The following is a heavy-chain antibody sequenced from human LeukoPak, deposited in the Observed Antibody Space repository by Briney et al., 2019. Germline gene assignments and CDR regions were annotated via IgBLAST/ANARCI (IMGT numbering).Heavy chain of an antibody. V-gene: IGHV1-69*05. J-gene: IGHJ3*02. CDR1: GGTFSSYA. Sequence: SVKVSCKVSGGTFSSYAISWVRQAPGQGLEWMGGIIPIFGTANYAQKFQGRVTITTDESTSTAYMELSSLRSEDAAVYYCARGSIYDSSVPGAFDIWGQGTMVTVSS. D-gene: IGHD3-22*01. CDR3: ARGSIYDSSVPGAFDI. CDR2: IIPIFGTA.